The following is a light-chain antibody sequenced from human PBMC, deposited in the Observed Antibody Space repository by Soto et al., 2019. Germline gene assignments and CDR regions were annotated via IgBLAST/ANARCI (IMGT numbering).Light chain of an antibody. CDR1: QSVSSN. V-gene: IGKV3-11*01. CDR3: HQRSSWPRGT. CDR2: GAS. J-gene: IGKJ1*01. Sequence: EMVMTQSPATLSVSPGERATLSCRASQSVSSNLAWYQHKPGQAPRLLVYGASTRASGIPDRFSGSGSGTDFTLTISSLEPEDFAVYYCHQRSSWPRGTFGQGTKVDIK.